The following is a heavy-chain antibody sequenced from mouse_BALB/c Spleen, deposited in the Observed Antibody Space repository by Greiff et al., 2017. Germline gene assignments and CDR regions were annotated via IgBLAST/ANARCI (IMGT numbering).Heavy chain of an antibody. Sequence: VQLKQSGPELVKPGASMKISCKASGYSFTGYTMNWVKQSHGKNLEWIGLINPYNGGTSYNQKFKGKATLTVDKSSSTAYMELLSLTSEDSAVYYCAVLRRASYYAMDYWGQGTSVTVSS. D-gene: IGHD2-4*01. CDR3: AVLRRASYYAMDY. CDR2: INPYNGGT. J-gene: IGHJ4*01. V-gene: IGHV1-18*01. CDR1: GYSFTGYT.